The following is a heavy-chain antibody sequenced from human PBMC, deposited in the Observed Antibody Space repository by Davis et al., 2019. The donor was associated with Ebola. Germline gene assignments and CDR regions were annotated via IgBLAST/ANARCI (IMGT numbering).Heavy chain of an antibody. CDR3: ARLKVGALLYYFDN. Sequence: MPGGSLRLSCAVYGESFNDYYWSWIRLAPGKGLEWIGEINHRGRTSYNPSLMSRVTISVDTAKNQFSLTLRSVTAADTSLYYCARLKVGALLYYFDNWGQGTLVTVS. CDR2: INHRGRT. J-gene: IGHJ4*02. CDR1: GESFNDYY. D-gene: IGHD3-10*01. V-gene: IGHV4-34*01.